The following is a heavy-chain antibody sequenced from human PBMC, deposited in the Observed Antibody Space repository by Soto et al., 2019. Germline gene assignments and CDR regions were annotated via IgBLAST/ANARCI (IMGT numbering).Heavy chain of an antibody. CDR1: GDSISSLY. CDR3: AKSLWDTSGWKTDY. CDR2: IYYSGSI. Sequence: QVQLQESGPGLVKPSETLSLTCTVSGDSISSLYWSWIRQPPGKGLEWIGYIYYSGSINYNPSLKSRVTISVDPYKNHFSLRLSSVTAADTAVYYCAKSLWDTSGWKTDYWGQGTLVTVSS. J-gene: IGHJ4*02. D-gene: IGHD6-19*01. V-gene: IGHV4-59*01.